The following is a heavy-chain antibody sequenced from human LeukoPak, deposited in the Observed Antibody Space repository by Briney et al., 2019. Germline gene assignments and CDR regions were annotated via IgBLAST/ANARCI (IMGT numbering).Heavy chain of an antibody. CDR1: RGTFSNYA. Sequence: SVNVSCKASRGTFSNYAMSWVRQAPGQGREWMGGTIPTFGTAKKARKFLGRGTIIADESTSKAYMDLSSLRPEDTAVYYCSRAGCSSANCYEYWFDPWGQGTLVTVSS. CDR3: SRAGCSSANCYEYWFDP. V-gene: IGHV1-69*01. J-gene: IGHJ5*02. D-gene: IGHD2-2*01. CDR2: TIPTFGTA.